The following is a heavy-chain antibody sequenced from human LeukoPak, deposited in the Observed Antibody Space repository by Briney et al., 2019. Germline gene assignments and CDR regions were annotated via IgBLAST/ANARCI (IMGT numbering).Heavy chain of an antibody. CDR1: GFTFSSYG. Sequence: GGSLRLSCAASGFTFSSYGMHWVRQAPGKGLEWVAFIRYDGSNKYYADSVKGRFTISRDNAKNTLFLQMNSLRAEDTAVYYCARDDLGTTPLDYWGQGTLVTVSS. V-gene: IGHV3-30*02. CDR2: IRYDGSNK. D-gene: IGHD4-17*01. CDR3: ARDDLGTTPLDY. J-gene: IGHJ4*02.